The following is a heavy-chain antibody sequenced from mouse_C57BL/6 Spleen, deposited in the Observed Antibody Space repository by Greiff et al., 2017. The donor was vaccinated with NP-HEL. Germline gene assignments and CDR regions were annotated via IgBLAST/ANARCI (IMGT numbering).Heavy chain of an antibody. D-gene: IGHD1-1*01. Sequence: EVQLQQSGPELVKPGASVKISCKASGYTFTDYYMNWVKQSHGKSLEWIGDINPNNGGTSYNQKFKGKATLTVDKSSSTAYMELLSLTSEDSAVYYCAISSYYFDYLGQGTTLTVSS. CDR2: INPNNGGT. CDR3: AISSYYFDY. V-gene: IGHV1-26*01. J-gene: IGHJ2*01. CDR1: GYTFTDYY.